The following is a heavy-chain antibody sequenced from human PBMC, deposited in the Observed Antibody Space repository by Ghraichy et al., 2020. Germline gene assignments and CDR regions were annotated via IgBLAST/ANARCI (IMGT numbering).Heavy chain of an antibody. CDR3: ARLVAVTESDTFDV. D-gene: IGHD2-21*02. Sequence: SETLSLTCTVSNGSISSSSFYWVWIRQSPMKALEWIGSIYNRGRTSYNPSLQSRVTISADTSKNEFSLEVRSVTAADTAIYYCARLVAVTESDTFDVWGQGTMVTVSS. CDR1: NGSISSSSFY. J-gene: IGHJ3*01. CDR2: IYNRGRT. V-gene: IGHV4-39*01.